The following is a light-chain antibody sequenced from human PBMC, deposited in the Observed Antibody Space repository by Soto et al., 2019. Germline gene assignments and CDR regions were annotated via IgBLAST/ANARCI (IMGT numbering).Light chain of an antibody. Sequence: QSVLTQQPSASGTPGQRVTISCSGSSSNIGTNYIYWYQHLPGVAPKLLIYTSDQRPSGVPDRFSGSKSGTSASLAISGLRSEDEADYYCAAWDDSLSGPNWIFGGGTKVTVL. CDR2: TSD. CDR1: SSNIGTNY. J-gene: IGLJ3*02. V-gene: IGLV1-47*01. CDR3: AAWDDSLSGPNWI.